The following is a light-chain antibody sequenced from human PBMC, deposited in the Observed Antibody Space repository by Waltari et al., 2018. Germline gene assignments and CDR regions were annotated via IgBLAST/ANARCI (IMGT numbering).Light chain of an antibody. V-gene: IGLV1-47*01. J-gene: IGLJ3*02. CDR3: AVWDDSLSGV. CDR2: RND. Sequence: QSVLTQPPSASGTPGQRVTISCSGSSSNFGNPHVYWYQQLPGTAPKLLIYRNDQRPSGVPDRFSGSRSGTSASLAINGLRSEDEADYYCAVWDDSLSGVFGGGTKVTVL. CDR1: SSNFGNPH.